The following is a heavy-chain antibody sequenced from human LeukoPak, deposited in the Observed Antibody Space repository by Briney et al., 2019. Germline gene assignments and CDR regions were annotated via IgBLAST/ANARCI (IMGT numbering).Heavy chain of an antibody. D-gene: IGHD4-17*01. J-gene: IGHJ4*02. Sequence: GGSLRLSCAASGFTFSDYYMSWIRQAPGEGLEWVSYISSSGSTIYYADSVTGRFTISRDNAKNSLYLQMNSRRAEGTAVYYCARDFTTAPTTNFDYWGQGTLVTVSS. CDR2: ISSSGSTI. V-gene: IGHV3-11*01. CDR1: GFTFSDYY. CDR3: ARDFTTAPTTNFDY.